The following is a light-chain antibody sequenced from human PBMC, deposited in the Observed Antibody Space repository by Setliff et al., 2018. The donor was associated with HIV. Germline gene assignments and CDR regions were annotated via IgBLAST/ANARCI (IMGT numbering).Light chain of an antibody. V-gene: IGLV2-23*02. J-gene: IGLJ1*01. CDR1: SSDIGSYNL. CDR2: EVS. Sequence: LTQPASVSGSPGQSITISCTGTSSDIGSYNLVSWYQQHPGKAPKLMIYEVSKRPSGVSNRFSGSKSGNTASLTISGLQAEDEADYYCCSYAGRNTFYVFGTGIKVTVL. CDR3: CSYAGRNTFYV.